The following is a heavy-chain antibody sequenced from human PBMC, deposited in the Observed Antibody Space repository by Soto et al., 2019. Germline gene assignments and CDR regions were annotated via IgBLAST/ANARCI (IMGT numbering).Heavy chain of an antibody. CDR3: ARGPYYDFWSGYPHYYYYMDV. D-gene: IGHD3-3*01. CDR1: GGTFSSYT. J-gene: IGHJ6*03. V-gene: IGHV1-69*02. CDR2: IIPILGIA. Sequence: QVQLVQSGAEVKKPGSSVKVSCKASGGTFSSYTFSWVRQAPGQGLEWLGRIIPILGIANYAQKFQGRVTITADKSTSTAYMELSSLRSEDTAVYYCARGPYYDFWSGYPHYYYYMDVWGKGTTVTVSS.